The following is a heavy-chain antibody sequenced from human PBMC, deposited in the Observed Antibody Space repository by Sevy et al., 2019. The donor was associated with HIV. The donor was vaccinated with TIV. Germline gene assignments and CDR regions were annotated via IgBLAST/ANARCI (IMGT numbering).Heavy chain of an antibody. CDR3: SRGLYYYDMRGHQEPGDY. Sequence: GGSLRLSCAASGITLTPYWMHWVRQVPGKGLVWVSRINSDVSSTSYAESVKGRFTISRDNGKNTLYLQMKSLRVEDTAVYFCSRGLYYYDMRGHQEPGDYWGQGVLVTVSS. D-gene: IGHD3-22*01. J-gene: IGHJ4*02. V-gene: IGHV3-74*01. CDR1: GITLTPYW. CDR2: INSDVSST.